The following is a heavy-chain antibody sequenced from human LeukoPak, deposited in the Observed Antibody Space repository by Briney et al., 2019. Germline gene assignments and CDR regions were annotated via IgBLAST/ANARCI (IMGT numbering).Heavy chain of an antibody. J-gene: IGHJ1*01. CDR3: AKPTKAAGTVRYFQH. D-gene: IGHD6-13*01. CDR2: ISGSGGSI. CDR1: GFTFSSYA. Sequence: PSGGSLRLSCAASGFTFSSYAMSWVRQAPGKGLEWVSAISGSGGSIYYADSVKGRFTISRDNSKNTLYLQMNSLRAEDTAVYYCAKPTKAAGTVRYFQHWGQGTLVTVSS. V-gene: IGHV3-23*01.